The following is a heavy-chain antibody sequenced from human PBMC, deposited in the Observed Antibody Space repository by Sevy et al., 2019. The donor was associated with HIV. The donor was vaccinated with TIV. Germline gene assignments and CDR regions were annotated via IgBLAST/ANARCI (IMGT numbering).Heavy chain of an antibody. V-gene: IGHV3-74*01. CDR1: GFTFTNYW. CDR3: TRDMYGIDY. CDR2: VDNDGSGT. J-gene: IGHJ4*02. Sequence: GGSLRLSCAASGFTFTNYWMHWVRQAPGKGQVWVSRVDNDGSGTNYADSVKGRFTISRDNAKNTVYLQMNSLRAEDTAVYYCTRDMYGIDYWGQGTLVTVSS. D-gene: IGHD2-8*01.